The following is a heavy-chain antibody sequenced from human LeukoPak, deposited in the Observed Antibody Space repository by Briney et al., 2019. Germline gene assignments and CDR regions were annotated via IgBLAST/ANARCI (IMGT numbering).Heavy chain of an antibody. CDR2: IIPILGIA. V-gene: IGHV1-69*04. CDR3: ARASHYYDSSGYYPWDY. Sequence: GSSVKVSCKASGGTFSSYAISWVRQAPGQGLEWMGRIIPILGIANYAQKFQGRVTITADKSTSTAYMELSSLRSEDTAVYYCARASHYYDSSGYYPWDYWGQGPLVTVSP. CDR1: GGTFSSYA. D-gene: IGHD3-22*01. J-gene: IGHJ4*02.